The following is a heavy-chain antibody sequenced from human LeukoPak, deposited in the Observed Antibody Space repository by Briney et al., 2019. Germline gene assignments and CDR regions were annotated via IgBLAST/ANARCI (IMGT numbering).Heavy chain of an antibody. Sequence: PSETLSLTCTVSGVSISGYYWSWIRQPAGKGLEWIGRIHTSGSTNYNPSLRSRVTMSVDTSKNQFSLKLSSATAADTAVYYCARDSSSSPWYYYYMDVWGKGTTVTVSS. CDR3: ARDSSSSPWYYYYMDV. J-gene: IGHJ6*03. CDR2: IHTSGST. CDR1: GVSISGYY. D-gene: IGHD6-6*01. V-gene: IGHV4-4*07.